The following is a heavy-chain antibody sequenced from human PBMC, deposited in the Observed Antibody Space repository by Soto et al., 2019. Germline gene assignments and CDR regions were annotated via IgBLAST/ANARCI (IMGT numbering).Heavy chain of an antibody. D-gene: IGHD3-3*02. CDR2: ISYDGSSK. CDR3: AKDFKPLSPDSYFDY. V-gene: IGHV3-30*18. J-gene: IGHJ4*02. Sequence: QVQLVESGGGVVQPGRSLRLSCGASGFTFSSFGMYWVRQAPGEGLEWVAIISYDGSSKYYADSVKGRFTVSRDNSKNTLYLQMNSLRTEDTAVYYCAKDFKPLSPDSYFDYWGQGTLVSVSS. CDR1: GFTFSSFG.